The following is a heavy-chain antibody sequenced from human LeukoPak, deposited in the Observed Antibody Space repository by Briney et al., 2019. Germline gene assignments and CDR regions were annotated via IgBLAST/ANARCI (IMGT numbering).Heavy chain of an antibody. CDR3: ARDRAIAVAGTVPFDY. Sequence: GGSLRLSCAASGFTFGSYSMNWVRQAPGKGLEWVSSISSSSSYIYYADSVKGRFTISRDNAKNSLYLQMNSLRAEDTAVYYCARDRAIAVAGTVPFDYWGQGTLVTVSS. CDR1: GFTFGSYS. J-gene: IGHJ4*02. CDR2: ISSSSSYI. V-gene: IGHV3-21*01. D-gene: IGHD6-19*01.